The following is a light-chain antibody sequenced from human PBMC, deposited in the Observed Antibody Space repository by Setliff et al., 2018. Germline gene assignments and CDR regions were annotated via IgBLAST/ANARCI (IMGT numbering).Light chain of an antibody. CDR1: SSDVGAYDY. CDR3: SAYAGSKNWGV. V-gene: IGLV2-8*01. Sequence: QSALTRPPSASGSPGQSVTISCTGTSSDVGAYDYVSWYQQHPGRAPKLMLYEVTKRPSGVPDRFSGSKSGNTASLTVSGLQAEDEADYYCSAYAGSKNWGVFGTGTKGTVL. CDR2: EVT. J-gene: IGLJ1*01.